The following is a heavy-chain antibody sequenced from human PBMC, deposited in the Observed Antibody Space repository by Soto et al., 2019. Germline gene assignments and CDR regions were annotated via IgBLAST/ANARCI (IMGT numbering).Heavy chain of an antibody. CDR1: GFSFNTYS. D-gene: IGHD3-9*01. Sequence: EVQLVESGGGLVQPGGSLRLSCVASGFSFNTYSVNWVRQAPGKALEWVSYISSTSNVIYYADSVKGRFTISRDNAKNSLYLQMNSLTDEDTAVYYCARDRRYDALTGYYDYGLDVWGQGTTVTVSS. J-gene: IGHJ6*02. CDR3: ARDRRYDALTGYYDYGLDV. CDR2: ISSTSNVI. V-gene: IGHV3-48*02.